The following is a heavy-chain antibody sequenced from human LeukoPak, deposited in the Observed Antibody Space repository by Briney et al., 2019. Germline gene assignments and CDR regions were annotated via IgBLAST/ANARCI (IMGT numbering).Heavy chain of an antibody. D-gene: IGHD3-10*01. CDR3: ASASMVRGVIISYY. CDR2: ISAYNGNT. CDR1: GYTFTSYY. Sequence: ASVKVSCKASGYTFTSYYMHWVRQAPGQGLEWMGWISAYNGNTNYAQKLQGRVTMTTDTSTSTAYMELRSLRSDDTAVYYCASASMVRGVIISYYWGQGTLVTVSS. V-gene: IGHV1-18*04. J-gene: IGHJ4*02.